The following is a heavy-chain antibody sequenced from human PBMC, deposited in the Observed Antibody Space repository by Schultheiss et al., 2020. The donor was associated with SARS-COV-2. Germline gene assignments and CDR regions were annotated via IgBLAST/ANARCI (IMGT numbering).Heavy chain of an antibody. CDR3: AREGAAGTWATYGMDV. Sequence: SVKVSCKASGYTFTSYGISWVRQAPGQGLEWMGGIIPIFGTANYAQKFQGRVTITADKFRSTVYMELSSLRSEDTAVYYCAREGAAGTWATYGMDVWGQGTTVTVSS. CDR1: GYTFTSYG. J-gene: IGHJ6*02. D-gene: IGHD6-13*01. V-gene: IGHV1-69*06. CDR2: IIPIFGTA.